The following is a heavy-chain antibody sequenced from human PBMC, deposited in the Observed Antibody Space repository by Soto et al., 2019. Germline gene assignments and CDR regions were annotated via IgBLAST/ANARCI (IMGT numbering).Heavy chain of an antibody. CDR1: GFTFSSYG. D-gene: IGHD6-6*01. V-gene: IGHV3-30*03. CDR2: ISYDGSNK. J-gene: IGHJ6*02. CDR3: ASLYSSSSFGYYYGMDV. Sequence: VGSLRLSCAASGFTFSSYGMHWVRQAPGKGLEWVAVISYDGSNKYYADSVKGRFTISRDNSKNTLYLQMNSLRDEDTAVYYCASLYSSSSFGYYYGMDVWGQGTTVTVSS.